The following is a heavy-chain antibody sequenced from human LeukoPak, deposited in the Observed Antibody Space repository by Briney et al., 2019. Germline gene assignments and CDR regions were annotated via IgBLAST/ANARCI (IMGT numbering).Heavy chain of an antibody. J-gene: IGHJ3*02. Sequence: GGSLRLSCAASGFTFSSYAMSWVRQAPGKGLEWVSAISGSGGSTYYADSVKGRFTISRDNSKNTLYLQMNSLRAEDTAVYYCARDMIVVVITFDAFDIWGQGTMVTVSS. D-gene: IGHD3-22*01. CDR2: ISGSGGST. CDR3: ARDMIVVVITFDAFDI. V-gene: IGHV3-23*01. CDR1: GFTFSSYA.